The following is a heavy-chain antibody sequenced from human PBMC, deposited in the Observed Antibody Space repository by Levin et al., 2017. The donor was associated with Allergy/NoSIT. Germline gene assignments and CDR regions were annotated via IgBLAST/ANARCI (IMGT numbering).Heavy chain of an antibody. CDR3: ARGVANSYDSSGYLIR. CDR2: ISTSTSYI. Sequence: LSLTCAASGFTFSSSSMNWVRQAPGKGLEWVSYISTSTSYIYYADSVKGRFTISRDNAKNSLYLQMNSLRAEDTAVYYCARGVANSYDSSGYLIRWGQGTLVTVSS. CDR1: GFTFSSSS. V-gene: IGHV3-21*01. D-gene: IGHD3-22*01. J-gene: IGHJ4*02.